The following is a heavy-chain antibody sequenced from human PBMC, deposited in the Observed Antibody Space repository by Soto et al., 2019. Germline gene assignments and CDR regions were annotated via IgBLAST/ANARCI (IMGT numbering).Heavy chain of an antibody. V-gene: IGHV3-48*03. CDR3: AREYYDILTGLYLNWFER. CDR2: ISSGGTTK. D-gene: IGHD3-9*01. J-gene: IGHJ5*02. Sequence: GGSLRLSCATSGFSFSDFEMHWVRQAPGKGLEWVSYISSGGTTKYYADSVKGRFTISRDNAKNPLFLQMNSLRAEDTAAYYCAREYYDILTGLYLNWFERWGQGTLVTVSS. CDR1: GFSFSDFE.